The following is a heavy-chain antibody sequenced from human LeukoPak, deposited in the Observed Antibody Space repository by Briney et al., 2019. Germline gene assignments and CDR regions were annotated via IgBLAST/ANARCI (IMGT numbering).Heavy chain of an antibody. J-gene: IGHJ3*02. CDR1: GFTFSSYA. CDR2: ISYDGSNK. Sequence: GRSLRLSCAASGFTFSSYAMHWVRQAPGKGLEWVAFISYDGSNKYYADSVKGRFTISRDNSKNTLYLQMNSLRAEDTAVYYCAKGKDYYDSSGYYYTHAFDIWGQGTMVTVSS. D-gene: IGHD3-22*01. V-gene: IGHV3-30*18. CDR3: AKGKDYYDSSGYYYTHAFDI.